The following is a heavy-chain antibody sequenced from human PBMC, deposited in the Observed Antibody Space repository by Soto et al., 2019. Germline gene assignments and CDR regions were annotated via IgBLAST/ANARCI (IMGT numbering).Heavy chain of an antibody. Sequence: SETLSLTCTVAGGSMNSGDYYWSWIRQPPGKGLEWIGSIYYSGSTYYNPSLKSRVTISVDTSKNQFSLKLNSVTAADTAVYYCASRHSSPYFDYWGQGTLVTVSS. D-gene: IGHD6-13*01. V-gene: IGHV4-30-4*01. J-gene: IGHJ4*02. CDR1: GGSMNSGDYY. CDR3: ASRHSSPYFDY. CDR2: IYYSGST.